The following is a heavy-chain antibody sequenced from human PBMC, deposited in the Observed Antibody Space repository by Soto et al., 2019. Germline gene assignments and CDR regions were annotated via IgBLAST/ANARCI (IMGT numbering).Heavy chain of an antibody. D-gene: IGHD5-18*01. J-gene: IGHJ4*02. CDR3: ARGGGYSNPYNFDY. CDR2: IYYSGST. V-gene: IGHV4-59*01. Sequence: SETLSLTCTVSGGSISTYYWTWIRQPPGKGLEWIGYIYYSGSTNYNPSLKSRVTISEDTSKKQFSLKLNSVTAADTAVYYCARGGGYSNPYNFDYWGQGTLVTVSS. CDR1: GGSISTYY.